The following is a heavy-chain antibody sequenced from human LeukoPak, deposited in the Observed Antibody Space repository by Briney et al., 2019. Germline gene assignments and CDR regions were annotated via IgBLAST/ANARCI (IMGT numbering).Heavy chain of an antibody. J-gene: IGHJ5*02. Sequence: GESLKISCKGSGYSFTSYWIGWVRQMPGKGLEWMGIIYPGDSDTRYSPSFQGQVTISADKSISTAYLQWSSLKASDTAMYYWARHEAYSSSSEDNWFDPWGQGTLVTVSS. V-gene: IGHV5-51*01. D-gene: IGHD6-6*01. CDR2: IYPGDSDT. CDR1: GYSFTSYW. CDR3: ARHEAYSSSSEDNWFDP.